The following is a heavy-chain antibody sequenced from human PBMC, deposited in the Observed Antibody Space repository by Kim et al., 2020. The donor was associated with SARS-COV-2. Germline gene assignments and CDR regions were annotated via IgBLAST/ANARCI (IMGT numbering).Heavy chain of an antibody. Sequence: GGSLRLSCAASGFTVSSNYMSWVRQAPGKGLEWVSDIYSGGSTYYADSVKGRFTISRDNSKNTLYLQMNSLRAEDTAVYYCATRTTVTTVVNWGQGTLVTVSS. CDR3: ATRTTVTTVVN. V-gene: IGHV3-66*01. D-gene: IGHD4-17*01. J-gene: IGHJ4*02. CDR1: GFTVSSNY. CDR2: IYSGGST.